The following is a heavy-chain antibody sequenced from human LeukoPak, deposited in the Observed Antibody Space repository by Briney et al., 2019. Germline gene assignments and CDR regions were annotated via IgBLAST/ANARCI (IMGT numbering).Heavy chain of an antibody. CDR2: INPNIANT. CDR3: ARATYSSSWYTRFDP. Sequence: INPNIANTGYAQKFQGRVTMTRSTSISTAYMELSSLRSEDTAVYYCARATYSSSWYTRFDPWGQGTLVTVSS. V-gene: IGHV1-8*01. J-gene: IGHJ5*02. D-gene: IGHD6-13*01.